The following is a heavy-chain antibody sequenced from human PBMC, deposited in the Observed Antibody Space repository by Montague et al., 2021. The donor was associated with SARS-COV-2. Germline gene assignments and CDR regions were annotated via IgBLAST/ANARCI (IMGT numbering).Heavy chain of an antibody. CDR2: IYYSGST. CDR1: GGSISSSSYY. J-gene: IGHJ5*02. Sequence: SETLSLTCTVSGGSISSSSYYWGWIRQPPGKGLEWIGSIYYSGSTYYNPSLKSRVTISVDTSKNQFSLKLSSVTAADTAVYYCARLKAACCSSTSCYSASWFDPWGQGTLVTVSS. V-gene: IGHV4-39*01. CDR3: ARLKAACCSSTSCYSASWFDP. D-gene: IGHD2-2*01.